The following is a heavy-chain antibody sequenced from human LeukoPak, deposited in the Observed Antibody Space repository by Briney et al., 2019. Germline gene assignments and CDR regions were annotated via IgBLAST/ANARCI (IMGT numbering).Heavy chain of an antibody. D-gene: IGHD1-26*01. CDR2: IIPIFGTA. V-gene: IGHV1-69*05. Sequence: SVKVSCKASGYTFTGYYMHWVRQAPGQGLEWMGGIIPIFGTANYAQKFQGRVTITTDESTSTAYMELSSLRSEDTAVYYCARIVAYSGSYYSVDAFDIWGQGTMVTVSS. CDR3: ARIVAYSGSYYSVDAFDI. CDR1: GYTFTGYY. J-gene: IGHJ3*02.